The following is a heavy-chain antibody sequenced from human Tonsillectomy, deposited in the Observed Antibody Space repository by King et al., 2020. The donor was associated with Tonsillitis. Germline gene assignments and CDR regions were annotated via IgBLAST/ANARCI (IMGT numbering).Heavy chain of an antibody. CDR1: GFTFDDYT. V-gene: IGHV3-43*01. D-gene: IGHD1-26*01. CDR3: AKDMGRELLPPAFFRGFTDY. J-gene: IGHJ4*02. Sequence: VQLVQSGGVVVQPGGSLRLSCAASGFTFDDYTMHWVRQAPGKGLEWVSLITWDGGSTHYADSVKGRFTISRDNSKNSLYLQMNSLRTEDTALYYCAKDMGRELLPPAFFRGFTDYWRQGTLVTVSS. CDR2: ITWDGGST.